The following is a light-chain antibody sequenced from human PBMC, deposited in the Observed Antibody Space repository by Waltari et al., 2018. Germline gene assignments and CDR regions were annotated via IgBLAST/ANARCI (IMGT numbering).Light chain of an antibody. CDR1: QRISNW. CDR2: RAS. J-gene: IGKJ4*01. V-gene: IGKV1-5*03. CDR3: QQYDSYPLT. Sequence: DIQMTQSPSTLSASVGDRVTITCRARQRISNWLAWYQQKPRKATKLLIQRASSLERGVPSIFSGSGSGTELTLTISSLQPDDFATYYCQQYDSYPLTFGGGTKVEIK.